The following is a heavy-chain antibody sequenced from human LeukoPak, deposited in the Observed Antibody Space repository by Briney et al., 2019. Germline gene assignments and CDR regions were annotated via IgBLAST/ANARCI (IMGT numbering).Heavy chain of an antibody. Sequence: GGSLRLSCAASGFTFSSYAMHWVRQAPGKGLEWVAVISYDGSNKYYADSVKGRFTTSRDNAKNSLYLQINSLRAEDTAVYYCARDHHRRLYDSQARDTFDIWGQGTMVTVSS. CDR3: ARDHHRRLYDSQARDTFDI. V-gene: IGHV3-30*04. J-gene: IGHJ3*02. CDR1: GFTFSSYA. CDR2: ISYDGSNK. D-gene: IGHD3-22*01.